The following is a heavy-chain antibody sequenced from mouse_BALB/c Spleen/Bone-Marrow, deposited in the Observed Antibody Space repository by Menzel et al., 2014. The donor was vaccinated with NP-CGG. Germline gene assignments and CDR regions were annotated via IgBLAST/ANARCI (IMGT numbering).Heavy chain of an antibody. Sequence: QVHVKQSGAELVMPGASVKMSCKASGYTFTDYWMHWVKQRPGQGLEWIGAIDTSDSYTSYNQKFKGKATLTVDESSSTAYVQLSSLTSEDSAVYYCAREGYGNSYAMDYWGQGTSVTVSS. CDR1: GYTFTDYW. J-gene: IGHJ4*01. D-gene: IGHD2-1*01. V-gene: IGHV1-69*01. CDR3: AREGYGNSYAMDY. CDR2: IDTSDSYT.